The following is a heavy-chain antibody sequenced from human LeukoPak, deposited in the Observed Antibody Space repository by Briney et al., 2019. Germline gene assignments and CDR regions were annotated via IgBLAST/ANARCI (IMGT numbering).Heavy chain of an antibody. V-gene: IGHV3-11*01. CDR2: ISSSGSTI. D-gene: IGHD2-2*01. CDR1: GFTFSDYY. CDR3: AREHRGTVVVPAGSPYYYYYGMDV. Sequence: PGGSLRLSCAASGFTFSDYYMSWIRQAPGKGLEWVSYISSSGSTIYYADSVKGRFTISRDNAKNSLYLQMNSLRAEDTAVYYCAREHRGTVVVPAGSPYYYYYGMDVWGQGTTVTVSS. J-gene: IGHJ6*02.